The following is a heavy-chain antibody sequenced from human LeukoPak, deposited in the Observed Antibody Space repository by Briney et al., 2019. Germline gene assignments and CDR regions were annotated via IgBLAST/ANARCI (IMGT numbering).Heavy chain of an antibody. V-gene: IGHV3-21*01. CDR1: GFTSSSYS. CDR3: ARSLSSYGTLYFDY. J-gene: IGHJ4*02. D-gene: IGHD5-18*01. CDR2: ISSSSNYI. Sequence: GGSLRLSCAASGFTSSSYSMNWVRQAPGKGLEWVSSISSSSNYIYYADSVKGRFTISRDNAKNSLYLQMNSLRAEDTAVYHYARSLSSYGTLYFDYWGQGTLVTVSS.